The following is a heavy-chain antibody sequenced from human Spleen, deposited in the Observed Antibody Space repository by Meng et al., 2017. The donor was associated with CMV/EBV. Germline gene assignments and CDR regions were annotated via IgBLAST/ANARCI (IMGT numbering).Heavy chain of an antibody. D-gene: IGHD2-21*02. CDR2: IYYSGST. V-gene: IGHV4-59*01. CDR3: ARDLGGGDGY. Sequence: LSLTCTVSGGSISSYYWSWIRQPPGKGLEWIGYIYYSGSTNYNPSLKSRVTISVDTSKNQFSLKLSSVTAADTAVYYCARDLGGGDGYWGQGTLVTVSS. CDR1: GGSISSYY. J-gene: IGHJ4*02.